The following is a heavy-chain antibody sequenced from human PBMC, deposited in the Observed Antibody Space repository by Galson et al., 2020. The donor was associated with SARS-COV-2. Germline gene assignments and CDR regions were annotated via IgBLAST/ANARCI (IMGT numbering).Heavy chain of an antibody. CDR2: ISSDGSNS. J-gene: IGHJ4*02. Sequence: GSLRLSCAASGFTFSNYVMHWVRQAPGKGPEWVAVISSDGSNSFYADSLKGRFTIPRDNSKSTLYLQMNSLRAEDTAVYYGARGGEWELPYYFDYWGQGTLVTVSS. D-gene: IGHD1-26*01. CDR1: GFTFSNYV. V-gene: IGHV3-30*04. CDR3: ARGGEWELPYYFDY.